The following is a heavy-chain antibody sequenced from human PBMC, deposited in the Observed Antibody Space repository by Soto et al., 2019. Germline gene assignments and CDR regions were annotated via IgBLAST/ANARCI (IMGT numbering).Heavy chain of an antibody. CDR2: IYYSGST. D-gene: IGHD3-3*01. Sequence: SETLSLTCTVSGGSISSSSHYWGWIRQPPGKGLEWIGSIYYSGSTYYNPSLKSRVTISVDTSKNQFSLKLSSVTAADTAVYYCARRNDFWRDYGMDVWGQGTTVTVSS. J-gene: IGHJ6*02. CDR1: GGSISSSSHY. CDR3: ARRNDFWRDYGMDV. V-gene: IGHV4-39*01.